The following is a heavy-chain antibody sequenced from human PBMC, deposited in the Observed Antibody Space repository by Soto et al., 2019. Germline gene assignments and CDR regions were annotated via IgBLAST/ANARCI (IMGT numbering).Heavy chain of an antibody. CDR2: IYHSGST. J-gene: IGHJ6*02. CDR1: GGSISSSNW. CDR3: TRDMIYCSERSYYYYAMDV. D-gene: IGHD3-10*01. Sequence: QVQLQESGPGLVKPSGTLSLTCAVSGGSISSSNWWSWVRQPPGKGLEWIGEIYHSGSTNYNPSLMSRLTISVDRSKNQLSLKLRSVTAADTAVYYCTRDMIYCSERSYYYYAMDVWGRGTTVTVSS. V-gene: IGHV4-4*02.